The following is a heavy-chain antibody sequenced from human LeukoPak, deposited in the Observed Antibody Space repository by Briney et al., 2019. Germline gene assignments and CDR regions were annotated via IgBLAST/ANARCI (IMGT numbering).Heavy chain of an antibody. CDR1: GFTVSSNS. D-gene: IGHD4/OR15-4a*01. CDR3: ARRAGAYSHPYDY. CDR2: IYSDNT. V-gene: IGHV3-53*01. J-gene: IGHJ4*02. Sequence: GGSLRLSCTVSGFTVSSNSMSWVRQAPGKGLEWVSFIYSDNTHYSDSVKGRFTISRDNSKNTLYLQMNSLRAEDTAGYYCARRAGAYSHPYDYWGQGTLVTVSS.